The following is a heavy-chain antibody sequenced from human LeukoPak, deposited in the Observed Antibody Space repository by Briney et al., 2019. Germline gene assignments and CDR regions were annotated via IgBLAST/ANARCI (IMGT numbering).Heavy chain of an antibody. CDR1: GGSISNYY. Sequence: SETLSLTCTVSGGSISNYYWGWIRQAPGKGLEWIGSIYYSGNTYYNSSLKSRVTISLDTSKNQFSLNLFSVTAADTAMYYCARDAPPPYCSVGTCYFDYWGQGSLVTVSS. J-gene: IGHJ4*02. D-gene: IGHD2-15*01. CDR3: ARDAPPPYCSVGTCYFDY. V-gene: IGHV4-39*07. CDR2: IYYSGNT.